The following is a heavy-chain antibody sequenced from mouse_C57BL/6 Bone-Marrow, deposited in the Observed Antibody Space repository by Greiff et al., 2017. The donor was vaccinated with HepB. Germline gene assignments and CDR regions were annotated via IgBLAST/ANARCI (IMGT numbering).Heavy chain of an antibody. CDR3: TPHYGRGFDY. CDR1: GFNIKDDY. Sequence: EVQLQQSGAELVRPGASVKLSCTASGFNIKDDYMHWVKQRPEQGLEWIGWIDPENGDTEYASKFQGKATITADTSSNTAYLQLSSLTSEDTAVYYCTPHYGRGFDYWGQGTTLTVSS. CDR2: IDPENGDT. J-gene: IGHJ2*01. D-gene: IGHD1-2*01. V-gene: IGHV14-4*01.